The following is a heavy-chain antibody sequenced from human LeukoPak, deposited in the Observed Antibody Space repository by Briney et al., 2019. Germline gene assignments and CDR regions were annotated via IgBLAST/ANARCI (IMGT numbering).Heavy chain of an antibody. Sequence: PGRSLRLSCAASGFTFSSYGMHWVRQAPGKGLEWVAVIWYDGSNKYYADSVKGRFTISRDNSKNTLYLQMNSLRAEDTAVYYCAKAMVGPTSLRDGIDYWGQGTLVTVSS. CDR3: AKAMVGPTSLRDGIDY. CDR1: GFTFSSYG. V-gene: IGHV3-33*06. J-gene: IGHJ4*02. CDR2: IWYDGSNK. D-gene: IGHD1-26*01.